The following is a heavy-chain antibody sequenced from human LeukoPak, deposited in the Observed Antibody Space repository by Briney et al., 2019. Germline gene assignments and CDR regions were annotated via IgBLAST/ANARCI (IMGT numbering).Heavy chain of an antibody. CDR3: ARGYGSGHGYSAFDI. CDR2: IIPIFGTA. CDR1: GGTFSSYA. D-gene: IGHD3-10*01. Sequence: SVKVSCKASGGTFSSYATSWVRQAPGQGLEWMGGIIPIFGTANYAQKFQGRVTITADKSTSTAYMELSSLRSEDTAVYYCARGYGSGHGYSAFDIWGQGTMVTVSS. J-gene: IGHJ3*02. V-gene: IGHV1-69*06.